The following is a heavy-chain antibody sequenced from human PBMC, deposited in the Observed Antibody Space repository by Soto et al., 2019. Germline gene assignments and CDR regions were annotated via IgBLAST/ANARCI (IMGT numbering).Heavy chain of an antibody. CDR1: GFTFESHW. D-gene: IGHD6-19*01. Sequence: VESGGVLVQPGGSLRLSCVASGFTFESHWMHWVRQAPGEGLVWVSRIKTDGYAEAYADSVKGRFTSSRDNTKNTVYLQMNCLRAEDTAVYFCVRESGVAADCWGQGALVTVSS. CDR3: VRESGVAADC. J-gene: IGHJ4*02. CDR2: IKTDGYAE. V-gene: IGHV3-74*01.